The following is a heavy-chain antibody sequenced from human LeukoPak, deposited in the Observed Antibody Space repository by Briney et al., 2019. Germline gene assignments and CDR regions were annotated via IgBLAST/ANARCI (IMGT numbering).Heavy chain of an antibody. CDR1: GFTFSSYW. CDR3: ARELYEAAAAYDY. CDR2: IYSGGST. Sequence: PGGSLRLSCAASGFTFSSYWMSWVRQAPGKGLEWVSVIYSGGSTYYADSVKGRFTISRDNSKNTLYLQMNSLRAEDTAVYYCARELYEAAAAYDYWGQGTLVTVSS. D-gene: IGHD6-13*01. J-gene: IGHJ4*02. V-gene: IGHV3-53*01.